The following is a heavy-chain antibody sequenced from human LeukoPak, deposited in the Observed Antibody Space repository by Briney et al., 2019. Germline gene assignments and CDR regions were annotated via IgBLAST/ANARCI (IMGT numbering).Heavy chain of an antibody. CDR3: AREDISSWSADY. CDR1: GGSISSGGYY. J-gene: IGHJ4*02. CDR2: IYYSGST. Sequence: PSETLSLTCTVSGGSISSGGYYWSWIRQHPGKGLEWIGYIYYSGSTYYNPSLKSRVTISVDTSKNQFSLKLSSVTAADTAVYYCAREDISSWSADYWGQGTRVTVSS. D-gene: IGHD6-13*01. V-gene: IGHV4-31*03.